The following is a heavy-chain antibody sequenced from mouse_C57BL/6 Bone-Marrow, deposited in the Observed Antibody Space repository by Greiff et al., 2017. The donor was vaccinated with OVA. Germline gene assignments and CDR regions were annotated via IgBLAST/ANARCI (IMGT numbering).Heavy chain of an antibody. CDR2: ISSGGSYT. CDR3: ARRGYQYYGSTSFAY. CDR1: GFTFSSYG. V-gene: IGHV5-6*02. J-gene: IGHJ3*01. D-gene: IGHD1-1*01. Sequence: EVKLVESGGDLVKPGGSLKLSCAASGFTFSSYGLSWVRQTPDKRLVWVATISSGGSYTYYPDSVKGRFTISRDNAKNTLYLQMGRLKSEDTAMYYCARRGYQYYGSTSFAYWGQGTLVTVSA.